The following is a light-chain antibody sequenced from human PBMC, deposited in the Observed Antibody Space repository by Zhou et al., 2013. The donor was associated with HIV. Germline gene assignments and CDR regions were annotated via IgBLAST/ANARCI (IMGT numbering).Light chain of an antibody. J-gene: IGKJ4*01. V-gene: IGKV1-5*03. Sequence: DIQMTQSPSSVSASVGDRVTISCRASQGIGSWLAWFQQKPGTAPKLLIYKTSYLESGVPSRFSGSGSGTEFTLTISSLQPDDFATFYCQQYDSYPLTFGGGTKVEMK. CDR2: KTS. CDR3: QQYDSYPLT. CDR1: QGIGSW.